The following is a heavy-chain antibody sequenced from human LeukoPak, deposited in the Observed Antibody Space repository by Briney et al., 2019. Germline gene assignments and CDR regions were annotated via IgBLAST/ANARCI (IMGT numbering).Heavy chain of an antibody. CDR3: ARDNYYDTSGHGY. CDR1: GGSISSYY. CDR2: IYTSGST. D-gene: IGHD3-22*01. Sequence: SETLSLTCTVSGGSISSYYWSWIRQPPGKGLEWIGRIYTSGSTNYNPSLKSRVTMSVDTAKTKFSPKRSSVTCADPAVYYCARDNYYDTSGHGYWGQGTMLTVSS. V-gene: IGHV4-4*07. J-gene: IGHJ4*02.